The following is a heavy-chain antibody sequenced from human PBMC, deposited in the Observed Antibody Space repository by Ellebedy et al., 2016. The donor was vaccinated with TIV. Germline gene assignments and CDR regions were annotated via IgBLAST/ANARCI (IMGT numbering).Heavy chain of an antibody. CDR1: GFTFSSYA. V-gene: IGHV4-59*08. D-gene: IGHD3-10*01. CDR3: ARLRSGSYLYYFDY. Sequence: ESLKISCAASGFTFSSYAMSWIRQPPGKGLEWIGYIYYSGSTNYNPSLKSRVTISVDTSKNQFSLKLSSVTAADTAVYYCARLRSGSYLYYFDYWGQGTLVTVSS. J-gene: IGHJ4*02. CDR2: IYYSGST.